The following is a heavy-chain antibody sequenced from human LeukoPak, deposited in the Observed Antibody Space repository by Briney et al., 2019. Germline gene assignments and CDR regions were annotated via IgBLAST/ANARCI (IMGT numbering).Heavy chain of an antibody. Sequence: PGESLKISCKGSGYSFATYWIGWVRQTPEKGLEWMGIIYPGDSDTRYSPSFQGQVTISADKSINTAYLQWSSLKASDTAMYYCARHQIVGATRSPFDYWGQGTLVTVSS. D-gene: IGHD1-26*01. V-gene: IGHV5-51*01. CDR1: GYSFATYW. J-gene: IGHJ4*02. CDR2: IYPGDSDT. CDR3: ARHQIVGATRSPFDY.